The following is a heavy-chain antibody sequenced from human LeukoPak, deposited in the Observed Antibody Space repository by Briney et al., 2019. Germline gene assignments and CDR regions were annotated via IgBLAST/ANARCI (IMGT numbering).Heavy chain of an antibody. CDR1: GFTVSSSY. V-gene: IGHV3-53*01. CDR3: AKSVAIYFYYGLDV. Sequence: GGSLRLSCAASGFTVSSSYMTWVRQAPGKGLEWVSVIRSGGSTVYADSVKGRFTISRDNSKNTLYLQLNSLRAEDTAVYYCAKSVAIYFYYGLDVWGQGTTVAVSS. D-gene: IGHD3-3*01. CDR2: IRSGGST. J-gene: IGHJ6*02.